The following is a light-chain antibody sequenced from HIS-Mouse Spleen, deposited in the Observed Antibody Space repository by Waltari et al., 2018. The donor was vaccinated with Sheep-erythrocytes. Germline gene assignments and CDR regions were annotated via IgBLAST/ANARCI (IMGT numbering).Light chain of an antibody. CDR2: EVS. CDR1: SSDVGGYNY. CDR3: SSYAGSNNWV. V-gene: IGLV2-8*01. Sequence: QSALTQPPSASGSPGQSVTISCTGTSSDVGGYNYVSWYQQHPGKAPKLMIYEVSNRPSGGPYRFAGSKSGNTASLTVSGLQAEDEADYYCSSYAGSNNWVFGGGTKLTVL. J-gene: IGLJ3*02.